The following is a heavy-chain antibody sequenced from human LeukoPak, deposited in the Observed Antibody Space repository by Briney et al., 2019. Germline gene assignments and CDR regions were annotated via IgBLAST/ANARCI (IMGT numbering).Heavy chain of an antibody. J-gene: IGHJ4*02. CDR2: IKGDESAR. Sequence: GGSLRLSCAASGFTFSSYWMAWVRQALGNGLEWVANIKGDESARHQADSVKGRFTISRDNTRNSLYLQMTNLRGDDTAVYYCARDVVGSLDYWGQGTLVTVS. V-gene: IGHV3-7*01. CDR1: GFTFSSYW. D-gene: IGHD1-26*01. CDR3: ARDVVGSLDY.